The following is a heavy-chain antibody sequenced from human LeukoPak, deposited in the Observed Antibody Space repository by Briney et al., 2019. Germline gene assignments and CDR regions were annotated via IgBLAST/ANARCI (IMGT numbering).Heavy chain of an antibody. CDR1: GGSISSYY. CDR2: IYYSGST. J-gene: IGHJ5*02. D-gene: IGHD6-19*01. V-gene: IGHV4-59*01. CDR3: ARGRSIAVAAWGESWFDP. Sequence: SETLPLTCTVSGGSISSYYWSWIRQPPGKGLEWIGYIYYSGSTNYNPSLKSRVTISVDTSKNQFSLKLSSVTAADTAVYYCARGRSIAVAAWGESWFDPWGQGTLVTVSS.